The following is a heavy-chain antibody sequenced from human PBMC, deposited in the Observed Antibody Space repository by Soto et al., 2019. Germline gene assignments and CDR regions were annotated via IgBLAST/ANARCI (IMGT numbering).Heavy chain of an antibody. J-gene: IGHJ6*02. Sequence: PSETLSLTCTVSGGSISSGGYFWSWVRQDPGEGLELIGCIYYSGYTYYNPSLRSRLTISMDASKNQFSLNLNSVTAADTAVYYCARGSSPHYGMDVWGQGTTVTVSS. CDR3: ARGSSPHYGMDV. CDR2: IYYSGYT. V-gene: IGHV4-31*03. D-gene: IGHD6-6*01. CDR1: GGSISSGGYF.